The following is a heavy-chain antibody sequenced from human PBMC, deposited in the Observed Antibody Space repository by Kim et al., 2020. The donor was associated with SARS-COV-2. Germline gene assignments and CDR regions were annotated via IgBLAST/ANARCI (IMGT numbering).Heavy chain of an antibody. Sequence: ASVKVSCKASGYTFTGYYMHWVRQAPGQGLEWMGWINPNSGGTNYAQKFQGRVTMTRDTSISTAYMELSRLRSDDTAVYYCARDLSDDRGPETTHAFDIWGQGTMVTVSS. V-gene: IGHV1-2*02. CDR3: ARDLSDDRGPETTHAFDI. D-gene: IGHD3-22*01. J-gene: IGHJ3*02. CDR2: INPNSGGT. CDR1: GYTFTGYY.